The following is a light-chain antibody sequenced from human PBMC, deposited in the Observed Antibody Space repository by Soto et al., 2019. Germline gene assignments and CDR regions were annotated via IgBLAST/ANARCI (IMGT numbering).Light chain of an antibody. CDR2: EGS. Sequence: QSALTQPASVSESPGQSIIISCTGASSDVGTYSLVSWYQQHPGKAPKLMIYEGSRRPSGVSNRFSGSTSDNTASLTISGLQAEDEADYYCSSYAGSNNLVFGGGTKVTVL. CDR1: SSDVGTYSL. CDR3: SSYAGSNNLV. J-gene: IGLJ3*02. V-gene: IGLV2-23*01.